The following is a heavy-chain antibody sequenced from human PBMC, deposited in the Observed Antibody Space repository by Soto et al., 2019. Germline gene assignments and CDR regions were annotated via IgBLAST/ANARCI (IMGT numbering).Heavy chain of an antibody. CDR2: ISSSGSTI. Sequence: EVQLVESGGGLVQPGGSLRLSCAASRFTFSSYEMNWVHQAPGKGLEWVSYISSSGSTIYYADSVKGRFTISRDNAKSSLYLQMNSLRAEDTAVYYCARGRSARFFDYWGQGTLVIVSS. J-gene: IGHJ4*02. CDR3: ARGRSARFFDY. V-gene: IGHV3-48*03. CDR1: RFTFSSYE. D-gene: IGHD6-6*01.